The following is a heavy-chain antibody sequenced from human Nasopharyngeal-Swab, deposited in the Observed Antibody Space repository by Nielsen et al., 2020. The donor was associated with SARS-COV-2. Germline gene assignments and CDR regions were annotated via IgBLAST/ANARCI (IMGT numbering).Heavy chain of an antibody. CDR3: AKDLPEGWNSYLWYFEL. CDR2: IHSDGTST. D-gene: IGHD1-1*01. Sequence: GGSLRLSCAASGFTFSSYSMNGVRQAPGRGLEWVSVIHSDGTSTKYADSVKGRFTISRDNSKDTLYLQMNSLRAEDTAVYYCAKDLPEGWNSYLWYFELWGRGTLVTVSS. J-gene: IGHJ2*01. CDR1: GFTFSSYS. V-gene: IGHV3-23*03.